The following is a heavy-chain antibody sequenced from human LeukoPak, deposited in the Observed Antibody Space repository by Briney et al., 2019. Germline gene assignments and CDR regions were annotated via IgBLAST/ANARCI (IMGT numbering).Heavy chain of an antibody. CDR1: GFTFSSYA. J-gene: IGHJ4*02. V-gene: IGHV3-23*01. CDR3: ATYRQVLLPFDS. D-gene: IGHD2-8*02. Sequence: GGSLRLSCAASGFTFSSYARSWVRQAPGKGLEWVSAISGSGGSTYYADSVKGRFTISRDNSKNTLYLQMNSLRAEDTAIYYCATYRQVLLPFDSWGQGTLVTVSS. CDR2: ISGSGGST.